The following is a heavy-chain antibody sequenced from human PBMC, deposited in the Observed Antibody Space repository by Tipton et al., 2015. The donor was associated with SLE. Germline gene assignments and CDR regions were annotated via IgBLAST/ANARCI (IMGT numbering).Heavy chain of an antibody. D-gene: IGHD6-19*01. V-gene: IGHV4-4*02. CDR3: ARGVVAVAGTKLFDY. CDR1: GGSISSGNW. Sequence: TLSLTCAVSGGSISSGNWWSWVRQPPGKGLEWIGEIYHSGSTNYNPSLKSRVTILVDKSKNQFSLKLTSVTAADTAVYYCARGVVAVAGTKLFDYWGQGTLVTVSS. CDR2: IYHSGST. J-gene: IGHJ4*02.